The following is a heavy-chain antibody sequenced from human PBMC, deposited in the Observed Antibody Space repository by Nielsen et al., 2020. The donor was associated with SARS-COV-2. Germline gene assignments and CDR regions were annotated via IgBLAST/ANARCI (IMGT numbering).Heavy chain of an antibody. D-gene: IGHD2-15*01. V-gene: IGHV3-21*01. J-gene: IGHJ6*02. Sequence: WIRQPPGKGLEWVSSISSSSSYIYYADSVKGRFTISRDNSKNTLYLQMNSLRAEDTAVYYCAKGVVAATEDPYYYYYYGMDVWGQGTTVTVSS. CDR2: ISSSSSYI. CDR3: AKGVVAATEDPYYYYYYGMDV.